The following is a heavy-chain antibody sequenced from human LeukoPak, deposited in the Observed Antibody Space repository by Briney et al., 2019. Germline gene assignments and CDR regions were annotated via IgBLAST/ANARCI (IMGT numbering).Heavy chain of an antibody. CDR2: IYYSGST. J-gene: IGHJ4*02. D-gene: IGHD1-26*01. V-gene: IGHV4-30-4*08. CDR1: GGSISSGDYY. CDR3: ARGQWELLAVDY. Sequence: SETLSLTCTISGGSISSGDYYWSWIRQPPGKRLEWIGYIYYSGSTYYNPSLKSRVTISVDTSKNQFSLKLSSVTAADTAVYYCARGQWELLAVDYWGQGTLVTVSS.